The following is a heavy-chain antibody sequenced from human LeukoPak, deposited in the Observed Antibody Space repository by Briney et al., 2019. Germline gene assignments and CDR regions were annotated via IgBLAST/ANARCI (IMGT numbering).Heavy chain of an antibody. CDR3: DGDSEYNYGFDY. J-gene: IGHJ4*02. Sequence: SETLSLTCTVSCGSISSYYWSCIRQAPGKGLEWIGYIYYSGSTNYNPSLKSRVTISVGTSKNQFSLKLNSVLASDTAVYHCDGDSEYNYGFDYWGQGTLVTVSS. CDR2: IYYSGST. D-gene: IGHD5-18*01. V-gene: IGHV4-59*01. CDR1: CGSISSYY.